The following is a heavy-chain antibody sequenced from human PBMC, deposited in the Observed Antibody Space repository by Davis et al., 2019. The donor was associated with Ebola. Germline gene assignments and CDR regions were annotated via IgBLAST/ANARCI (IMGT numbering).Heavy chain of an antibody. D-gene: IGHD3-10*01. CDR3: AGAQTRSITMVRGPYFDY. CDR1: GFTFSSNA. Sequence: GGSLRLSCAASGFTFSSNAMHWVRQAPGKGLEWVAVISYDGNNKYYADSVKGRFTISRDNSKNTLYLQMNSLRAEDTAVYYCAGAQTRSITMVRGPYFDYWGQGTLVTVSS. V-gene: IGHV3-30*04. J-gene: IGHJ4*02. CDR2: ISYDGNNK.